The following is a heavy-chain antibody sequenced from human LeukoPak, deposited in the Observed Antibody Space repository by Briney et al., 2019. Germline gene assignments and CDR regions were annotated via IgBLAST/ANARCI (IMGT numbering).Heavy chain of an antibody. CDR3: ARDLGVVVAADYFDY. CDR1: GYTFTSYG. V-gene: IGHV1-18*04. J-gene: IGHJ4*02. CDR2: ISAYNGNT. D-gene: IGHD2-15*01. Sequence: ASVKVSCKASGYTFTSYGNSWVRQAPGQGLEWMGWISAYNGNTNYAQKLQGRVTMTTDTSTSTAYMELRSLRSDDTAVYYCARDLGVVVAADYFDYWGQGTLVTVSS.